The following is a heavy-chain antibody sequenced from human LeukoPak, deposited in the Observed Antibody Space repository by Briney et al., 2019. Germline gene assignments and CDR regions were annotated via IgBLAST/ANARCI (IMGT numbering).Heavy chain of an antibody. V-gene: IGHV4-38-2*01. CDR2: IYHSGST. D-gene: IGHD3-10*01. Sequence: SETLSLTCAVSGYSISSGYYWGWIRQPPGKGLEWIGSIYHSGSTYYNPSLKSRVTISVDTSKNQFSLTLSSVTAADTAVYYCARVELWFDGNWFDPWGQGTLVTVSS. CDR3: ARVELWFDGNWFDP. J-gene: IGHJ5*02. CDR1: GYSISSGYY.